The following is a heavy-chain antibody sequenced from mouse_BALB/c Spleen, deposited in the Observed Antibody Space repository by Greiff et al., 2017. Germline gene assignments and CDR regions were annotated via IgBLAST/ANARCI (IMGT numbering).Heavy chain of an antibody. V-gene: IGHV1-4*02. CDR2: INPSSGYT. CDR1: GYTFTSYT. D-gene: IGHD1-2*01. CDR3: AREITTADFDY. J-gene: IGHJ2*01. Sequence: QVQLQQSAAELARPGASVKMSCKASGYTFTSYTMHWVKQRPGQGLEWIGYINPSSGYTEYNQKFKDKTTLTADKSSSTAYMQLSSLTSEDSAVYYCAREITTADFDYWGQGTTLTVSS.